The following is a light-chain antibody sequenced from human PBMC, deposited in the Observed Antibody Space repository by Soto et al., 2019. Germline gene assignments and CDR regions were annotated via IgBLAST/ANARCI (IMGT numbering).Light chain of an antibody. J-gene: IGLJ1*01. Sequence: AVVTLEPSLTVSPGGTVTLTCGSSTGAVTNGHYPYWFQQKPGQAPRTLIYDTTNRHSWTPARFSGSLLGGKAALTLSGAQPEDEAEYYCLLSYNGPYVFGTGTKVTVL. V-gene: IGLV7-46*01. CDR2: DTT. CDR1: TGAVTNGHY. CDR3: LLSYNGPYV.